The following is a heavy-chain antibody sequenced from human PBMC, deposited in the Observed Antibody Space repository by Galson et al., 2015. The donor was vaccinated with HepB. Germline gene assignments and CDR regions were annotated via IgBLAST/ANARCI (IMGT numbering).Heavy chain of an antibody. CDR3: AKDLTDIVATALGG. J-gene: IGHJ4*02. V-gene: IGHV3-30*18. CDR2: ISYDGSNK. CDR1: GFTFSSYG. Sequence: SLRLSCAASGFTFSSYGMHWVRQAPGKGLEWVAVISYDGSNKYYADSVKGRFTISRDNSKNTLHLQMNSLRAEDTAVYYCAKDLTDIVATALGGWGQGTLVTVSS. D-gene: IGHD5-12*01.